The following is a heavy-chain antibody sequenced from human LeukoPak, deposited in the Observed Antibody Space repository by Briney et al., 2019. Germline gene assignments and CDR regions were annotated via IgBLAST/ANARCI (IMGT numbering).Heavy chain of an antibody. CDR2: ICAGGAAT. CDR1: GFTFTTYA. CDR3: GWPSKFFLIGGDGVDV. D-gene: IGHD2/OR15-2a*01. V-gene: IGHV3-23*01. Sequence: GGSLRLSCAPSGFTFTTYAMTWVRQAPGKGLEWVSSICAGGAATFSSDSVKGRFTISIDNSMNTLYLQMNRLRADDTAVYYCGWPSKFFLIGGDGVDVWGQGTTVTVSS. J-gene: IGHJ6*02.